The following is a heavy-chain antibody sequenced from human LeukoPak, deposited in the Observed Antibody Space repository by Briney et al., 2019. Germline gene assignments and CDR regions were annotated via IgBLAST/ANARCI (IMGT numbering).Heavy chain of an antibody. Sequence: PGGSLRLSCAASGFTFSSYAMSWVRQAPGKGLEWVSSISSSSYIYYADSVKGRFTISRDNAKNSLYLQMNSLRAEDTAVYYCARDVGAVRRRAPFDIWGQGTMVTVSS. CDR3: ARDVGAVRRRAPFDI. V-gene: IGHV3-21*01. CDR1: GFTFSSYA. D-gene: IGHD4-17*01. J-gene: IGHJ3*02. CDR2: ISSSSYI.